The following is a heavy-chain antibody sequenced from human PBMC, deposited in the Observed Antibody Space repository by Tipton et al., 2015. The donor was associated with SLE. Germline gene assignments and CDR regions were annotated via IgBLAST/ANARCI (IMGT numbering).Heavy chain of an antibody. CDR3: ARDLLTGTVYYYYYYGMDV. CDR2: IYHSGST. D-gene: IGHD1-1*01. V-gene: IGHV4-38-2*02. J-gene: IGHJ6*02. CDR1: GYSISSGYY. Sequence: TLSLTCAVSGYSISSGYYWGWIRQPPGKGLEWIGSIYHSGSTYYNPSLKSRVTISVDTSKNQFSLKLSSVTAADTAVYYCARDLLTGTVYYYYYYGMDVWGQGTTVTVSS.